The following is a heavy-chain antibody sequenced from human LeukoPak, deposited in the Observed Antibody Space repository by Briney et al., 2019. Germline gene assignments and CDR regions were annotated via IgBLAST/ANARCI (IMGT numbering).Heavy chain of an antibody. J-gene: IGHJ4*02. CDR2: FGTRSTSI. CDR3: AREVSEGFDF. CDR1: GFTFSGYS. V-gene: IGHV3-21*01. Sequence: PGGALRLSCTASGFTFSGYSMNWIRQAPGKGLEWVSSFGTRSTSIYHAGSVKGRFAISRDNAKNSLYLQMNSLRAEDTALYYCAREVSEGFDFWGQGTLVTVSS. D-gene: IGHD3-22*01.